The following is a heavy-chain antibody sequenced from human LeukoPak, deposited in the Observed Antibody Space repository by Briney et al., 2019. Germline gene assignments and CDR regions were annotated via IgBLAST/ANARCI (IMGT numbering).Heavy chain of an antibody. J-gene: IGHJ3*02. CDR1: GFTVSSNY. CDR3: ARDCEQWLVSGAFDI. Sequence: SGGSLRLSCAASGFTVSSNYMSWVRQAPGKGLEWVAVISYDGSNKYYADSVKGRFTISRDNSKNTLYLQMNSLRAEDTAVYYCARDCEQWLVSGAFDIWGQGTMVTVSS. V-gene: IGHV3-30-3*01. CDR2: ISYDGSNK. D-gene: IGHD6-19*01.